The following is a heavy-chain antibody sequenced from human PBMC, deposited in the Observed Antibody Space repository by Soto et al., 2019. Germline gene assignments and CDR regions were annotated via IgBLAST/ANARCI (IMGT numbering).Heavy chain of an antibody. CDR1: GGSISSYY. CDR3: ARVWAGSVLRYFDWSTIAYYYYDMDV. D-gene: IGHD3-9*01. V-gene: IGHV4-59*01. CDR2: IYYSGST. J-gene: IGHJ6*03. Sequence: QVQLQESGPGLVKPSETLSLTCTVSGGSISSYYWSWIRQPPGKGLEWIGYIYYSGSTNYNPSLKSRVTISVDTSKNQFSLKVSSVTAADTAVYYCARVWAGSVLRYFDWSTIAYYYYDMDVWGKGTTVTVSS.